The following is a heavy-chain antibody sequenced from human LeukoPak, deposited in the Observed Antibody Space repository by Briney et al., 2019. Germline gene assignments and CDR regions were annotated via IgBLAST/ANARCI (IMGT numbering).Heavy chain of an antibody. Sequence: GRSLRLSCAASGFTFSSYAMHWVRQAPGKGLEWVAVISYDESNKYYADSMKGRFTISRDNSKNTLYLQMNSLRAEDTAVYYCAKAYGSGSYYQNWFDPWGQGTLVTVSS. CDR3: AKAYGSGSYYQNWFDP. V-gene: IGHV3-30*18. D-gene: IGHD3-10*01. CDR2: ISYDESNK. J-gene: IGHJ5*02. CDR1: GFTFSSYA.